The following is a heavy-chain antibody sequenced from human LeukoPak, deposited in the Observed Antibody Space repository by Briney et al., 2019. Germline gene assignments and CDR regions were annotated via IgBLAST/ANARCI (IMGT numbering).Heavy chain of an antibody. V-gene: IGHV4-39*07. CDR3: AREPNCSGGSCYFWFDP. CDR1: GGSISSSSYY. J-gene: IGHJ5*02. Sequence: PSETLSLTCTVSGGSISSSSYYWGWIRQPPGKGLEWIGSIYYSGSTYYNPSLKSRVTISVDTSKNQFSLKLSSVTAADTAVYYCAREPNCSGGSCYFWFDPWGQGTLVTVSS. D-gene: IGHD2-15*01. CDR2: IYYSGST.